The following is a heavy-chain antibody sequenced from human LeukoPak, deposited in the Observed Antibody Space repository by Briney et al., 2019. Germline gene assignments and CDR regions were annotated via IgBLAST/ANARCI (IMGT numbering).Heavy chain of an antibody. CDR1: GGSISSYY. V-gene: IGHV4-59*01. CDR3: ARQSRGYSGSWLFDY. D-gene: IGHD5-12*01. J-gene: IGHJ4*02. CDR2: IYYSGNT. Sequence: PSETLSLTCTVSGGSISSYYWSWIRQPPGKGLEWIGYIYYSGNTNYNPSLKSRVTISLDTSKNQFSLRLSSVTAADTAVYYCARQSRGYSGSWLFDYWGQGTLVTVSS.